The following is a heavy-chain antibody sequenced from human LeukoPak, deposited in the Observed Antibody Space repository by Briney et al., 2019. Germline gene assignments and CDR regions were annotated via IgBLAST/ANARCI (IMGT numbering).Heavy chain of an antibody. CDR1: GFTFSSYA. D-gene: IGHD3-10*01. CDR2: ISTSSSYI. Sequence: PGGSLRLSCAASGFTFSSYAMNWVRQAPGKGLDWVSSISTSSSYIYYADSVKGRFTIARDNAKNSLYLQMDSLRAEDTAVYYCARGYDFGSGSFFDYWGQGTLVTVS. CDR3: ARGYDFGSGSFFDY. V-gene: IGHV3-21*01. J-gene: IGHJ4*02.